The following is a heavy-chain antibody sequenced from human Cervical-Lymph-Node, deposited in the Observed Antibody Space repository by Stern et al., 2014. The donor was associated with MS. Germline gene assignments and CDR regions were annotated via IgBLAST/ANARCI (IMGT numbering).Heavy chain of an antibody. CDR1: GFRFSDYF. J-gene: IGHJ6*02. Sequence: VQLEESGGGLVQPGGSLRLSCAASGFRFSDYFMTWIRQAPGKGLEWLSYISSVGSTIYYADSVKGRFTISRDNAQNPLYLQMDSLTAEDTAVYYCARVGYQKLGDMYHYSGLDVWGQGTPVTVSS. CDR3: ARVGYQKLGDMYHYSGLDV. V-gene: IGHV3-11*01. D-gene: IGHD1-26*01. CDR2: ISSVGSTI.